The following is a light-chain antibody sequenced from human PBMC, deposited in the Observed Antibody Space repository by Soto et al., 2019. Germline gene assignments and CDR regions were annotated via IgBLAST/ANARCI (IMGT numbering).Light chain of an antibody. CDR3: GTWDSSLSAVV. Sequence: QSVLTQPPSVSAAPGQKVTISCSGSSSNIGNNYVSWYQQLPGTAPKLLIYDNNKRPSGIPDRLSASKSGTSATLGITGLQTGDEAEYYCGTWDSSLSAVVFGGGTKLTVL. V-gene: IGLV1-51*01. CDR2: DNN. J-gene: IGLJ3*02. CDR1: SSNIGNNY.